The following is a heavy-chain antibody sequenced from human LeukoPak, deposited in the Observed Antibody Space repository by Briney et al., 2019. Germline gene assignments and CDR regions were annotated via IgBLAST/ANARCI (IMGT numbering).Heavy chain of an antibody. CDR2: INPNSGGT. Sequence: ASVKVSCKASGYTFTGYYVHWVRQAPGQGLEWMGWINPNSGGTNYAQKFQGRVTMTRDTSISTAYMELSRLRSDDTAVYYCARAVGLVVPAAILYWGQGTLVTVSS. CDR1: GYTFTGYY. V-gene: IGHV1-2*02. J-gene: IGHJ4*02. D-gene: IGHD2-2*01. CDR3: ARAVGLVVPAAILY.